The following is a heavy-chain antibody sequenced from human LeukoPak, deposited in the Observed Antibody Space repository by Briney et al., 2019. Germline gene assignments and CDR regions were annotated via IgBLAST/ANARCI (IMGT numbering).Heavy chain of an antibody. Sequence: GGSLRLSCAASGFTFNNYWMSWVRQAPGKGLEWVANIKQDGGEKHYLDSVKGRFTISRDNAKNSLYLQVNSLRVEDTAMYYCARDNSRVGATGTCDIWGQGTLLTVSS. CDR2: IKQDGGEK. CDR3: ARDNSRVGATGTCDI. V-gene: IGHV3-7*03. D-gene: IGHD1-26*01. CDR1: GFTFNNYW. J-gene: IGHJ3*02.